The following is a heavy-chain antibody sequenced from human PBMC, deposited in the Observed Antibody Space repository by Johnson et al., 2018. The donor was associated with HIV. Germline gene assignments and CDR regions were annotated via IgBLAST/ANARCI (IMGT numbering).Heavy chain of an antibody. V-gene: IGHV3-20*04. CDR3: ARVTIFGLSKVDGFDI. CDR2: INWNGGNT. Sequence: VQLVESGGGLVQPGGSLRLSCAASGFTFSNYDMHWVRQATGKGLEWVSGINWNGGNTGYVDSVKGRFTVSRDNAKDSLYLQINSLKTEDTALYYCARVTIFGLSKVDGFDIWGQGTMVTVSS. D-gene: IGHD3/OR15-3a*01. J-gene: IGHJ3*02. CDR1: GFTFSNYD.